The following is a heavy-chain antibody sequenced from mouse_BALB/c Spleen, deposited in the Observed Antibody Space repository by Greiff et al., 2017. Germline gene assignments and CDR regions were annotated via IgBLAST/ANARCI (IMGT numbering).Heavy chain of an antibody. CDR3: TRHYRYFAY. Sequence: LQQPGSELVRPGASVKLSCKASGYTFTSYWMHWVKQRPGQGLEWIGNIYPGSGSTNYDEKFKSKATLTVDTSSSTAYMQLSSLTSEDSAVYYCTRHYRYFAYWGQGTLVTVSA. D-gene: IGHD2-14*01. CDR1: GYTFTSYW. CDR2: IYPGSGST. V-gene: IGHV1S22*01. J-gene: IGHJ3*01.